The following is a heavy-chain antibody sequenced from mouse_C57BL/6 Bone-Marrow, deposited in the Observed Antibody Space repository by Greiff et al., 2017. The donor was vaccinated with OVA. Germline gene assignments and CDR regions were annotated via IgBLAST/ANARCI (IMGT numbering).Heavy chain of an antibody. D-gene: IGHD1-1*01. Sequence: QAQLQQPGAELVKPGASVKMSCKASGYTFTSYWITWVKQRPGQGLEWIGDIYPGSGSTNYNEKFKSKATLTVDTSSSTAYMQLSSLTSEDSAVYYCARYYGSSLYYFDYWGQGTTLTVSS. CDR1: GYTFTSYW. CDR3: ARYYGSSLYYFDY. CDR2: IYPGSGST. V-gene: IGHV1-55*01. J-gene: IGHJ2*01.